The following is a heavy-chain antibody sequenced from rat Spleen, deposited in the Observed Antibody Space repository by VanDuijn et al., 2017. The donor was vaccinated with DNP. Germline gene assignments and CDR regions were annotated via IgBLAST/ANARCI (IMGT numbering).Heavy chain of an antibody. Sequence: NVHWLRQPPGKGLEWMGIMWTGGSSDYNLALKSRLTISRDTSKSQVFLKMNSLQTEDTAMYFCARVYYSAEDWFAYWGQGTLVTVSS. CDR3: ARVYYSAEDWFAY. D-gene: IGHD1-1*01. V-gene: IGHV2-30*01. J-gene: IGHJ3*01. CDR1: N. CDR2: MWTGGSS.